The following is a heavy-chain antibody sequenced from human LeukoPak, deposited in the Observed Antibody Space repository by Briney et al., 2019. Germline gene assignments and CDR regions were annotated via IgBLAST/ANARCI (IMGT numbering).Heavy chain of an antibody. V-gene: IGHV1-69*05. D-gene: IGHD6-13*01. CDR2: IIPIFGTA. CDR1: GYTFTSFG. Sequence: ASVKVSCKASGYTFTSFGISWVRQAPGQGLEWMGGIIPIFGTANYAQKFQGRVTITTDESTSTAYMELSSLRSGDTAVYYCARGSSWYWYFDLWGRGTLVTVSS. CDR3: ARGSSWYWYFDL. J-gene: IGHJ2*01.